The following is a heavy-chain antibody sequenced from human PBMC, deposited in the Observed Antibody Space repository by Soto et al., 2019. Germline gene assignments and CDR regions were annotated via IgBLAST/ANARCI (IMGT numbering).Heavy chain of an antibody. J-gene: IGHJ5*02. Sequence: EVQLVQSGGGWVQPGGSLRLSCTPSGFTLSHWMSWVRQAPGKGLEWVANIKEEGSEIQYVDSVKGRFTISRDTAKNSLYLDMNRLRVEDTAVYYCASPRAVTSGWDRWGQGTLVTVSS. V-gene: IGHV3-7*01. CDR1: GFTLSHW. CDR3: ASPRAVTSGWDR. CDR2: IKEEGSEI. D-gene: IGHD4-17*01.